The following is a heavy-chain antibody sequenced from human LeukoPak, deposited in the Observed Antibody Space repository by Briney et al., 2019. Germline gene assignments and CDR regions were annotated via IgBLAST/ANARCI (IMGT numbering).Heavy chain of an antibody. D-gene: IGHD4-17*01. V-gene: IGHV3-21*01. CDR1: GFTFSTFN. CDR2: ITDSSTYI. J-gene: IGHJ4*02. Sequence: GGSLRLSCAASGFTFSTFNMHWVRQAPGKGLEWVSSITDSSTYIYYADSVKGRFTVSRDNAKNSLDLQMNSLRAEDTAVYYCARDRVRHGDYSYWGQGTLVTVSS. CDR3: ARDRVRHGDYSY.